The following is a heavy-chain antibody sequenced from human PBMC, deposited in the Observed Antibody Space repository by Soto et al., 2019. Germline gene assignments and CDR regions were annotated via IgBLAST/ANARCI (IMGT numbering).Heavy chain of an antibody. CDR2: IYNSGSA. V-gene: IGHV4-31*03. CDR3: ARGGYYYYMDV. J-gene: IGHJ6*03. CDR1: GGSISSGGYY. Sequence: SETLSLTCTVSGGSISSGGYYWSWIRQHPGKGLEWIRYIYNSGSAYYNPSLKSRVTISVDTSKNQFSLRLNSVTAADTAVYYCARGGYYYYMDVWGKGTTVTVLL.